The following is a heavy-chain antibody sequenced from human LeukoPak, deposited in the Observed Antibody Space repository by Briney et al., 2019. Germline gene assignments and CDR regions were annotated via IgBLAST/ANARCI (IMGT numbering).Heavy chain of an antibody. V-gene: IGHV3-23*01. CDR3: AKDIVVVPAARDAFDI. D-gene: IGHD2-2*01. J-gene: IGHJ3*02. CDR1: GFTFSNYA. CDR2: TSGSGGST. Sequence: GGSLRLSCAASGFTFSNYAMSWVRQAPGKGLEWVSVTSGSGGSTYYADSVKGRFTISRDNSKNTLYLQMNGLRAKDTAVYYCAKDIVVVPAARDAFDIWGQGTMVTVSS.